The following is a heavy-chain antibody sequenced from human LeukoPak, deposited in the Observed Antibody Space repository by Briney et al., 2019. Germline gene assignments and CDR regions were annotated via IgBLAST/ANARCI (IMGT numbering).Heavy chain of an antibody. CDR1: GYTFTSYS. D-gene: IGHD3-10*01. Sequence: ASVKVSCKASGYTFTSYSMHWVRQAPGQGLEWMGIIIPSGGSTSYTQKFQGRLTMTGDTSTSTVYMELSSLRSEDTAVYYCARGSYYGSGGYYYAFAYWGQGTLVTVSS. CDR2: IIPSGGST. V-gene: IGHV1-46*01. J-gene: IGHJ4*02. CDR3: ARGSYYGSGGYYYAFAY.